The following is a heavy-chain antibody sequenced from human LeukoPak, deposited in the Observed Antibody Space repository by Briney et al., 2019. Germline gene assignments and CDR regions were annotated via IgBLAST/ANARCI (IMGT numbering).Heavy chain of an antibody. Sequence: PSETLSRTCTVSGGSISSYYWSWIRRPPGKGLEWIGYIYYSGSTNYNPSLKSRVTISVDTSKNQFSLKLSSVTAADTAVYYCANTPYSLRVSGGSLYYFDYWGQGTLVTVSS. D-gene: IGHD2-15*01. V-gene: IGHV4-59*08. CDR3: ANTPYSLRVSGGSLYYFDY. CDR1: GGSISSYY. CDR2: IYYSGST. J-gene: IGHJ4*02.